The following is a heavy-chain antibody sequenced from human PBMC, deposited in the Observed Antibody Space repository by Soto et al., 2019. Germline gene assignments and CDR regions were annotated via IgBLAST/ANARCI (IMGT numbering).Heavy chain of an antibody. CDR2: VSRSSTYI. D-gene: IGHD6-19*01. Sequence: RGLEWVSSVSRSSTYIYYADSVKGRFTISRDNAKNSLYLQMNSLRAEDTAVYYCARDRKMAVSGRTNYY. V-gene: IGHV3-21*01. CDR3: ARDRKMAVSGRTNYY. J-gene: IGHJ6*01.